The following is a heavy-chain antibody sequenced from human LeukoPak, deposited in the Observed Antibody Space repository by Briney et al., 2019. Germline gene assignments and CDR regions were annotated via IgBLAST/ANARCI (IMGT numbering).Heavy chain of an antibody. Sequence: PSETLSLTCTVSGGSMSSGNYYWGWIRQPPGKGLEWIATIYYSGDSYYNPSLKSRVTISVDSSKKQFSLKLTSVTAADTAVYYCAGEWYYYGSGSSTTLDYWGQGTLVTVSS. D-gene: IGHD3-10*01. CDR2: IYYSGDS. CDR1: GGSMSSGNYY. V-gene: IGHV4-39*07. J-gene: IGHJ4*02. CDR3: AGEWYYYGSGSSTTLDY.